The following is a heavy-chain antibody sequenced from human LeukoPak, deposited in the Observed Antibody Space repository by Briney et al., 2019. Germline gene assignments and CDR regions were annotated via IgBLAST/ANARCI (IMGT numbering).Heavy chain of an antibody. CDR3: ARALYGSYDFDY. Sequence: GGSLRLSCAASGFTVSSNYKSWVRQAPGKGLEWVSVIYSGGSTYYADSVKGRFTISRDNSKNTLYLQMNSLRAEDTAVYYCARALYGSYDFDYWGQGTLVTVSS. V-gene: IGHV3-53*01. CDR2: IYSGGST. J-gene: IGHJ4*02. D-gene: IGHD1-26*01. CDR1: GFTVSSNY.